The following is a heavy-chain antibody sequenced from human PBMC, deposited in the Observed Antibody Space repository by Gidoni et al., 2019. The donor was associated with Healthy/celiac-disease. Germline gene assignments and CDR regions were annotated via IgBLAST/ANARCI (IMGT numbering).Heavy chain of an antibody. CDR1: GFTFSSYA. CDR3: AKGPVAYYDSSGYYPHY. Sequence: EVQLLESGGGLVQPGGSLRLSCAASGFTFSSYAMSWVRQAPGKGLEWVSAISGSGGSTYYADSVKGRFTISRDNSKNTLYLQMNSLRAEDTAVYYCAKGPVAYYDSSGYYPHYWGQGTLVTVSS. CDR2: ISGSGGST. D-gene: IGHD3-22*01. V-gene: IGHV3-23*01. J-gene: IGHJ4*02.